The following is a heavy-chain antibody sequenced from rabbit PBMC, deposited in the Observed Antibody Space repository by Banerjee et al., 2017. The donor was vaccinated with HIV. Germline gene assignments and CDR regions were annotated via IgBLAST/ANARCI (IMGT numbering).Heavy chain of an antibody. V-gene: IGHV1S45*01. CDR3: ARGAGVSVYRLDL. J-gene: IGHJ6*01. CDR1: GLDFSNSYW. CDR2: INTGSGSA. Sequence: QEQLEESGGDLVQPEGSLTLTCTASGLDFSNSYWICWVRQAPGKGLELIGCINTGSGSAYYASWVISRFTISKTSSTTVTPQMTSLTAADTATYFCARGAGVSVYRLDLWGQGTLVTVS. D-gene: IGHD8-1*01.